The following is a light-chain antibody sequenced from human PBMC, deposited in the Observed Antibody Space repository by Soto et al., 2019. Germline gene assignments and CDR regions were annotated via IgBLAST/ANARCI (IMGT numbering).Light chain of an antibody. V-gene: IGKV3-20*01. Sequence: EIVLTQSPGTLSLSPGERATLSCRASQSVSSSYLAWYQQKPGQAPRLLIYGASSRATGIPDRFSGSGSGTDFTLTISRLEHEDFAVYYCKQYGSSITFGQGPRLEIK. CDR2: GAS. CDR3: KQYGSSIT. CDR1: QSVSSSY. J-gene: IGKJ5*01.